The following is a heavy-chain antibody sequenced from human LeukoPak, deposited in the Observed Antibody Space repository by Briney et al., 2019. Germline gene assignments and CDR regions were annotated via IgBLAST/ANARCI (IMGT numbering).Heavy chain of an antibody. J-gene: IGHJ4*02. V-gene: IGHV1-18*01. Sequence: ASVKVSCNASGYTFTSYGISWARQAPGQGLEWMGWISAYNGNTNYAQKLQGRVTMTTDTSTSKAYMELRSLRSDDTAVYYCERGTTELRYFGCLSHYFVYWGQGTLAPVSP. CDR1: GYTFTSYG. CDR3: ERGTTELRYFGCLSHYFVY. CDR2: ISAYNGNT. D-gene: IGHD3-9*01.